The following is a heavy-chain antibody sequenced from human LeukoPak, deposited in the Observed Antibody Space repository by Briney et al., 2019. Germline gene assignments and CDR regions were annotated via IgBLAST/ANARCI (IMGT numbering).Heavy chain of an antibody. J-gene: IGHJ4*02. CDR2: ISWNSGII. CDR1: GFTFYDYA. Sequence: PGRSLRLSCAASGFTFYDYAMHWVRQAPGKGLEWVSGISWNSGIIVYADSVKGRFTISRDNAKNSLYLQMNSLRAEDTALYYCAKTPYYESSGYFDYWGQGTLVTVSS. V-gene: IGHV3-9*01. D-gene: IGHD3-22*01. CDR3: AKTPYYESSGYFDY.